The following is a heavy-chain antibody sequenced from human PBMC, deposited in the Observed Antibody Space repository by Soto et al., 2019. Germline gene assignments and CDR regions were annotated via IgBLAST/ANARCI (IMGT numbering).Heavy chain of an antibody. D-gene: IGHD3-10*02. Sequence: PSETLSLTCTVSGDSVINKNFWNCIRQPPGKGLEWIGYVYYTGTTRINPSLKSRVSMSVDTSKNHFSLNLASVTAAGTAVYYCARVVRANFFDLWGQGTLVTVSS. V-gene: IGHV4-61*03. CDR3: ARVVRANFFDL. CDR1: GDSVINKNF. J-gene: IGHJ4*02. CDR2: VYYTGTT.